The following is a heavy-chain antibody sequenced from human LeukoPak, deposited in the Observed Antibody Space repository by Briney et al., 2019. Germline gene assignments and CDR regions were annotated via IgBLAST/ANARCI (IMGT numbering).Heavy chain of an antibody. Sequence: GGSLRLSCAVSGFTFNKYYMHWVRQAPGKGLEWVSSISSSSSYIYYADSVKGRFTISRDNAKNSLYLQMNSLRAEDTAVYYCARIDQYYDFWSGRGYAFDIWGQGTMVTVSS. D-gene: IGHD3-3*01. CDR2: ISSSSSYI. J-gene: IGHJ3*02. CDR1: GFTFNKYY. V-gene: IGHV3-21*01. CDR3: ARIDQYYDFWSGRGYAFDI.